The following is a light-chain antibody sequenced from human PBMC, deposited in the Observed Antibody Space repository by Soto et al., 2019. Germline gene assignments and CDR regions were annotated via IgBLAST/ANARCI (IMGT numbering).Light chain of an antibody. J-gene: IGKJ4*01. V-gene: IGKV3-20*01. Sequence: SQTVRNNYLAWYQQKPGHAPRLLIYDASSRATGIPDRFSGGGSWTNITPSDSSLQSQDSAVYYFPKFRSYSSTVGGGTKVDIK. CDR1: QTVRNNY. CDR3: PKFRSYSST. CDR2: DAS.